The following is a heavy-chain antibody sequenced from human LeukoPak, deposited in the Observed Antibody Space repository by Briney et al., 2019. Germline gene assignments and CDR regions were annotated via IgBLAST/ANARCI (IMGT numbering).Heavy chain of an antibody. CDR3: VSFYETY. CDR2: INSDGSWT. D-gene: IGHD2/OR15-2a*01. J-gene: IGHJ4*02. CDR1: GNYW. Sequence: GGSLRLSCAASGNYWMHWVRQAPGKGLVWVSHINSDGSWTSYADSVKGRFTISKDNAKITVYLQMNSLRAGDTAVYYCVSFYETYWGRGTLVTVSS. V-gene: IGHV3-74*01.